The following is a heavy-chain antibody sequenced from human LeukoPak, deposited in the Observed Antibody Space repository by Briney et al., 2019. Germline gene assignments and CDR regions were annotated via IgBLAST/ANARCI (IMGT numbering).Heavy chain of an antibody. CDR1: GFTFSSCS. Sequence: PGGSLRLSCAASGFTFSSCSMNWVRQAPGKGLEWVSSISSSSSYIYYADSVKGRFTISRDNAKNSLYLQMNSLRAEDTAVYYCASRYGDYIGVWFDPWGQGTLVTVSS. D-gene: IGHD4-17*01. V-gene: IGHV3-21*01. CDR3: ASRYGDYIGVWFDP. J-gene: IGHJ5*02. CDR2: ISSSSSYI.